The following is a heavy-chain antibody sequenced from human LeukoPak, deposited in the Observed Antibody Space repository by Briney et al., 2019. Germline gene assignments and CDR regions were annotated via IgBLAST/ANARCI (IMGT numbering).Heavy chain of an antibody. CDR2: IYYSGST. V-gene: IGHV4-39*01. J-gene: IGHJ4*02. CDR1: GGSISSSSYY. D-gene: IGHD1-20*01. Sequence: SETQSLTCTVSGGSISSSSYYWGWIRQPPGKGLEWIGSIYYSGSTYYNPSLKSRVTISVDTSKNQFSLKLSSVTAADTAVYYCARLEGITAFDYWGEGTVASASS. CDR3: ARLEGITAFDY.